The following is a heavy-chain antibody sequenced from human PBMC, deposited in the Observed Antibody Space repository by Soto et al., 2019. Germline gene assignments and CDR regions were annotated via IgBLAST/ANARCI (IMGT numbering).Heavy chain of an antibody. Sequence: QVQLVQSGAEVKKPGASVKVSCKASGYTFTSYAMHWVRQAPGQRLEWMGWINAGNGNTKYSQKFQGRVTITRDTTASTAYMELSSLRSEDTAAYYCAMEASLWFGAHFDYWGQGTLVTVSS. V-gene: IGHV1-3*01. D-gene: IGHD3-10*01. CDR2: INAGNGNT. CDR3: AMEASLWFGAHFDY. CDR1: GYTFTSYA. J-gene: IGHJ4*02.